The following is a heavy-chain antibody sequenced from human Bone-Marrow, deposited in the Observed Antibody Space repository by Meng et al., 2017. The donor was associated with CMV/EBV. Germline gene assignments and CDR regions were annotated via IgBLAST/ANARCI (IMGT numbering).Heavy chain of an antibody. CDR3: ARTDLYSSSSDY. J-gene: IGHJ4*02. D-gene: IGHD6-6*01. CDR2: IYPGDSDT. Sequence: GESLKISCKGSGYIFTNSWIGWVRQMPGKGLEWMGIIYPGDSDTRYSPSFQGQVTISADKSISTAYLQWSSLKASDTAMYYCARTDLYSSSSDYWGQGTLVTVSS. CDR1: GYIFTNSW. V-gene: IGHV5-51*01.